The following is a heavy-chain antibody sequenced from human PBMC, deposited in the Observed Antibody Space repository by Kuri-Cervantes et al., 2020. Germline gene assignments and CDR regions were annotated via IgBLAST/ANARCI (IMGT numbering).Heavy chain of an antibody. V-gene: IGHV1-18*04. CDR2: ISAYNGNT. D-gene: IGHD3-22*01. CDR1: GYTFTSYY. J-gene: IGHJ4*02. CDR3: ATPDPYYYDSSGSDVVRY. Sequence: ASVKVSCKASGYTFTSYYMHWVRQAPGQGLEWMGWISAYNGNTNYAQKLQGRVTMTEDTSTDTAYMELSSLRSEDTAVYYCATPDPYYYDSSGSDVVRYWGQGTLVTVSS.